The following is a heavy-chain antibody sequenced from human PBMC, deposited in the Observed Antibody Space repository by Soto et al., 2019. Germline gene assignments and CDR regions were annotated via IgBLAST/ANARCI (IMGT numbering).Heavy chain of an antibody. J-gene: IGHJ4*02. Sequence: EVQLVDSGGGLLKPGGSLRLSCAASGFTFSNAWMNWVRQAPGKGLEWVGRIKSKADGGTTDYAVSVKGRFIISRDDSKNTLYLQMNSLKTEDTAVYYCTTDIWVVRGLDQWGQGTRVTVSS. CDR2: IKSKADGGTT. V-gene: IGHV3-15*07. CDR3: TTDIWVVRGLDQ. D-gene: IGHD2-15*01. CDR1: GFTFSNAW.